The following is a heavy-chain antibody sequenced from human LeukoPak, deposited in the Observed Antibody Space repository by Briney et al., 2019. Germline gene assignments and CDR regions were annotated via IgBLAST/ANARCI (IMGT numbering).Heavy chain of an antibody. CDR1: GYTFTSYY. D-gene: IGHD6-13*01. J-gene: IGHJ4*02. V-gene: IGHV1-46*01. CDR2: INPSGGST. Sequence: ASVKVSCKASGYTFTSYYMHWVRQAPGQGLEWMGIINPSGGSTSYAQKFQGRVTMTRDTSTSTVYMELSSLRSEDTAVYYCARSPPTYGSSWAFDYWGQGTLVTVSS. CDR3: ARSPPTYGSSWAFDY.